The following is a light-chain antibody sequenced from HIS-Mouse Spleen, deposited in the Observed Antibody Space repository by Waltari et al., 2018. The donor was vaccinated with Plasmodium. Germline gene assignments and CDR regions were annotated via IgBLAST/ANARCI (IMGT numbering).Light chain of an antibody. CDR3: SSYAGSNNLV. J-gene: IGLJ2*01. CDR2: EVS. CDR1: SRDVSGYNY. Sequence: QSALTQPPSASGSPGQSVTISCTGTSRDVSGYNYVSCYQQHQGKAPKLMIYEVSKRPSGVPDRFSGSKSGNTASLTVSGLQAEDEADYYCSSYAGSNNLVFGGGTKLTVL. V-gene: IGLV2-8*01.